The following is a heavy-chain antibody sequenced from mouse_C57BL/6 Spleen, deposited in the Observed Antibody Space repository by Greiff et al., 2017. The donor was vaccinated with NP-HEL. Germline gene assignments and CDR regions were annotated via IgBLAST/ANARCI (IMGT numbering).Heavy chain of an antibody. Sequence: EVQLVESGPSLVRPSQTLSLTCTVTGFSINSDCYWIWIRQFPGNKLEYIGYTFYSGITYYNPSLESRTYITRDTSKNQFSLKLSSVTTEDTATYYCARYYGSSYWYFDVWGTGTTVTVSS. CDR1: GFSINSDCY. CDR3: ARYYGSSYWYFDV. V-gene: IGHV3-3*01. CDR2: TFYSGIT. J-gene: IGHJ1*03. D-gene: IGHD1-1*01.